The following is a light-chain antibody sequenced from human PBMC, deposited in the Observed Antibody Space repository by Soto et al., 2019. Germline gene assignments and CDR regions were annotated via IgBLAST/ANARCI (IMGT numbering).Light chain of an antibody. CDR3: QHSYSIPRT. CDR2: AAS. V-gene: IGKV1-39*01. Sequence: DIQMTQSPSSLSASVGDRVTITCRASQRISNYLNWYQQKPGEAPKFLIYAASSLQSGVPSRFSGSGSGTDFTLTISSLQPEASETYYCQHSYSIPRTFGPGTKVDIK. J-gene: IGKJ3*01. CDR1: QRISNY.